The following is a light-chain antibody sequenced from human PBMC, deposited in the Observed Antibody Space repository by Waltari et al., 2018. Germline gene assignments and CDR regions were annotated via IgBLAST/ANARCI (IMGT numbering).Light chain of an antibody. CDR1: QSVLYSSNNKNY. CDR2: WAS. V-gene: IGKV4-1*01. Sequence: DIVMTQSPDSLAVSLGERATINCKSSQSVLYSSNNKNYLAWYQQKPGQPPKLLIYWASTRESVVPDRFSGSGSGTDFTLTISSLQAEDVAVYYCRQYYSTPLTFGGGTKVEIK. J-gene: IGKJ4*01. CDR3: RQYYSTPLT.